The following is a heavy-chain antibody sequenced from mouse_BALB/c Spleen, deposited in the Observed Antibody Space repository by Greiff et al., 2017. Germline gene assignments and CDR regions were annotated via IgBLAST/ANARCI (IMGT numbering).Heavy chain of an antibody. CDR1: GYSITSDYA. J-gene: IGHJ4*01. Sequence: EVKLVESGPGLVKPSQSLSLTCTVTGYSITSDYAWNWIRQFPGNKLEWMGYISYSGSTSYNPSLKSRISITRDTSKNQFFLQLNSVTTEDTATYYCARMDAMDYWGQGTSVTVSS. V-gene: IGHV3-2*02. CDR3: ARMDAMDY. CDR2: ISYSGST.